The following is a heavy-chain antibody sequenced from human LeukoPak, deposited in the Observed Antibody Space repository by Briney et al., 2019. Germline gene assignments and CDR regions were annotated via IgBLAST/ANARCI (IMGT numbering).Heavy chain of an antibody. V-gene: IGHV3-21*01. J-gene: IGHJ4*02. D-gene: IGHD3-22*01. CDR2: ISSSSSYI. CDR1: GFTFSSYS. CDR3: ARDLYYDSSGYYYYPFDY. Sequence: GGSLRLSCAASGFTFSSYSMNWVRQAPGKGLEWVSSISSSSSYIYYADSVKGRFTISRDNAKNSLYLQMNSLRAEDTAVYYCARDLYYDSSGYYYYPFDYWGQGTLVTVSS.